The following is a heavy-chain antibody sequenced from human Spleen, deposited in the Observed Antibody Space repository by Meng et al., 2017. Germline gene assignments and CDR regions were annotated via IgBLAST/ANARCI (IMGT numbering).Heavy chain of an antibody. CDR1: GFTFSSYS. J-gene: IGHJ4*02. D-gene: IGHD3-10*01. CDR3: ARDLVLVRGAPPDY. CDR2: ISSSSSYI. Sequence: GESLKISCAASGFTFSSYSMNWVRQAPGKGLEWVSSISSSSSYIYYADSVKGRFTISRDNAKNSLYLQMNSLRAEDTAVCYCARDLVLVRGAPPDYWGQGTLVTVSS. V-gene: IGHV3-21*01.